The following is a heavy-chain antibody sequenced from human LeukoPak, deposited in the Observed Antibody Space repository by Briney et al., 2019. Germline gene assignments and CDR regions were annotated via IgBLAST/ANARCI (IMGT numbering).Heavy chain of an antibody. Sequence: ASVKVSCKASGYTFTSYGISWVRQAPGQGLEWMGWISAYNGNTNYAQKLQGRVTMTTDTSTSTAYMELRSLRSDDTAVYYCARDTQVQGYNFANFDYWGQGTLVTVSS. V-gene: IGHV1-18*01. CDR3: ARDTQVQGYNFANFDY. J-gene: IGHJ4*02. D-gene: IGHD5-24*01. CDR1: GYTFTSYG. CDR2: ISAYNGNT.